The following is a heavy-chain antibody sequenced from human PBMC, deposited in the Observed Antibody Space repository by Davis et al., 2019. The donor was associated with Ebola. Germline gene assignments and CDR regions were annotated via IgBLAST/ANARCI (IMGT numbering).Heavy chain of an antibody. Sequence: MPSETLSLTCTVSGGSISSYYWTWIRQPPGKGLEWLGEINYGGGTDYNPSLKSRVTLSVDTSNYQFSLKLSSVTAADTAVYFCARGRNYYDNSGYYHYFDYWAQGTLVTVSS. CDR2: INYGGGT. J-gene: IGHJ4*02. D-gene: IGHD3-22*01. CDR1: GGSISSYY. V-gene: IGHV4-34*01. CDR3: ARGRNYYDNSGYYHYFDY.